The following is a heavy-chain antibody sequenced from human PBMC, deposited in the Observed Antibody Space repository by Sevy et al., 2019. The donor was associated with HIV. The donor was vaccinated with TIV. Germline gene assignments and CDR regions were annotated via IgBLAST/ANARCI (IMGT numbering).Heavy chain of an antibody. CDR2: IIPIFGTA. V-gene: IGHV1-69*13. Sequence: ASVKVSCKASGGTFSSYAISWVRQAPGQGLEWMGGIIPIFGTANYAQEFQGRVTITADESTSTAYMELSSLRSEDTAVYYCARGLIVVVPAARHDAFDIWGQGTMVTVSS. CDR1: GGTFSSYA. CDR3: ARGLIVVVPAARHDAFDI. J-gene: IGHJ3*02. D-gene: IGHD2-2*01.